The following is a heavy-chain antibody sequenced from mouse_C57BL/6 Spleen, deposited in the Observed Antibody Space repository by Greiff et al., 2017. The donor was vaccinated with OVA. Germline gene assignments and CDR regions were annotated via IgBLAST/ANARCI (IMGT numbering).Heavy chain of an antibody. CDR3: TRGGYYGYYAMDY. J-gene: IGHJ4*01. CDR2: ISSGGDYI. CDR1: GFTFSSYA. Sequence: EVQRVESGEGLVKPGGSLKLSCAASGFTFSSYAMSWVRQTPEKRLEWVAYISSGGDYIYYADTVKGRFTISRDNARNTLYLQMSSLKSEDTAMYYCTRGGYYGYYAMDYWGQGTSVTVSS. D-gene: IGHD1-1*01. V-gene: IGHV5-9-1*02.